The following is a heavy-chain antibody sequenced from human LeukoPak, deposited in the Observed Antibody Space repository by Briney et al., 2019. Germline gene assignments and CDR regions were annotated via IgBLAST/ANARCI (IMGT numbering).Heavy chain of an antibody. V-gene: IGHV4-34*01. CDR1: GGSFSGYY. D-gene: IGHD4-23*01. CDR3: ARGYGGKPDY. CDR2: INHSGST. Sequence: TSETLSLTCAVYGGSFSGYYWSWIRQPPGKGLEWIGEINHSGSTNYNPSLKSRVTISVDTSKNQFSLKLSSMTAADTAVYYCARGYGGKPDYWGQGTLVTVSS. J-gene: IGHJ4*02.